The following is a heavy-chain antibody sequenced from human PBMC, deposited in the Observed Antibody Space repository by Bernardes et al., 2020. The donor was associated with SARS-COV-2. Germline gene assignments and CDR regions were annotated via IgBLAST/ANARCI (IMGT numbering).Heavy chain of an antibody. CDR1: GFTFSSYG. CDR2: ISYDGSNK. CDR3: AKARLGELSWYFDY. V-gene: IGHV3-30*18. J-gene: IGHJ4*02. D-gene: IGHD3-16*02. Sequence: GGSLRLSCAASGFTFSSYGMHWVRQAPGKGLEWVAVISYDGSNKYYADSVKGRFTISRDNSKNPLYLQMNSLRAEDTAVYYCAKARLGELSWYFDYWGQGTLGTVSS.